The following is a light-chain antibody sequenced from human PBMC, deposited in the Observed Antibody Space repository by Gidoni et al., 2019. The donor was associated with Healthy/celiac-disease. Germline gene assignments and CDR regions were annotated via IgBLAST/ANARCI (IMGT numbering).Light chain of an antibody. CDR1: QSVSSSY. CDR3: QQYGSSLWT. Sequence: ELVLTQSPGTLSLSPGERATLSCRASQSVSSSYLAWYQQKPGQAPMLLIYGASSRATGIPDMFSGSGSGTDFTLTISRLEPEDVAVYYWQQYGSSLWTFGQGTKVEIK. CDR2: GAS. V-gene: IGKV3-20*01. J-gene: IGKJ1*01.